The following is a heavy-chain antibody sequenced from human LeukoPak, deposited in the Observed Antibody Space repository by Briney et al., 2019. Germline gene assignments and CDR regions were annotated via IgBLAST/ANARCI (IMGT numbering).Heavy chain of an antibody. CDR1: GFTFSRYA. D-gene: IGHD3-16*01. J-gene: IGHJ4*02. Sequence: GGSLRLTCAASGFTFSRYAMSWVRQAPGKGLEWVSAISGSGGSTYYADSVKGRFTISRDNSKNTLYLQMNSLRADDTAVYYCAKDTPLCYFDYWGQGTLVTVSS. CDR3: AKDTPLCYFDY. V-gene: IGHV3-23*01. CDR2: ISGSGGST.